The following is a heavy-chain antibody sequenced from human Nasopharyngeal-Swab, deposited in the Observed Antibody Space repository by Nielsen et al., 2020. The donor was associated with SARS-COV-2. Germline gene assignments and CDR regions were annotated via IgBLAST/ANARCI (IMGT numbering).Heavy chain of an antibody. J-gene: IGHJ4*02. Sequence: SETLSLTCTVSGGSVSSGSYYWSLIRQPPGKGLEWIGYIYYSGSTNYNFSLKSRVTISVDTSKNQFSLKLSSVTAADTAVYYCARDQGDVVTPTSFFDYWGQGTLVTVSS. V-gene: IGHV4-61*01. CDR1: GGSVSSGSYY. CDR3: ARDQGDVVTPTSFFDY. CDR2: IYYSGST. D-gene: IGHD4-23*01.